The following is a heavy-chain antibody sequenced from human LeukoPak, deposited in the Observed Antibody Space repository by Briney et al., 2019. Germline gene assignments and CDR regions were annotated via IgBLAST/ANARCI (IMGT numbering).Heavy chain of an antibody. CDR1: GYSIGSGYY. V-gene: IGHV4-38-2*01. CDR3: ASHYYASSGSLFDS. D-gene: IGHD3-22*01. CDR2: VYHTGST. Sequence: PSETLSLTCAVSGYSIGSGYYWVCIRQPPGKGREGLGSVYHTGSTYYHPSLKSRVTISLDTSKNQFSLRLTSVTAADTALYYCASHYYASSGSLFDSWGRGSLVTVSS. J-gene: IGHJ4*02.